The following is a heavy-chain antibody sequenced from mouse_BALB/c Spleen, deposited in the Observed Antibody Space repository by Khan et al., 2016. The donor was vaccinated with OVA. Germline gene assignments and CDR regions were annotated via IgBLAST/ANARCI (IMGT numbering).Heavy chain of an antibody. CDR1: GFTFSDYY. CDR2: ISDGGSYT. V-gene: IGHV5-4*02. J-gene: IGHJ3*01. D-gene: IGHD1-1*02. CDR3: ARAGYGGFAY. Sequence: EVELVESGGGLVKPGGSLKLSCAASGFTFSDYYMYWVRQTPEKRLEWVATISDGGSYTYYPDSVKGRFTISRDNAKNNLYLQMSTVKSEDTASYYWARAGYGGFAYWGQGTLVTVSA.